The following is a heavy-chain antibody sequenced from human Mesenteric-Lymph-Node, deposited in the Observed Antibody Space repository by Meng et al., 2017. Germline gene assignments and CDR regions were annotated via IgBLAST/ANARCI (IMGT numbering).Heavy chain of an antibody. V-gene: IGHV3-7*01. D-gene: IGHD6-19*01. J-gene: IGHJ2*01. Sequence: GESLKISCAASGFMFDNVWMSWVRQAPGKGLEWVANINQGGGEKHYVDSVKGRFTISKDNTQNSLYLQMSILRADDTAVYYCARVFRSALDWSFDLWGRGTLVTVSS. CDR2: INQGGGEK. CDR3: ARVFRSALDWSFDL. CDR1: GFMFDNVW.